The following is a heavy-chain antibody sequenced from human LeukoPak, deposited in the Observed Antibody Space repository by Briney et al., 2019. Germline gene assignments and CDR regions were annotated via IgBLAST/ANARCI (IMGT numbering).Heavy chain of an antibody. Sequence: GESLKISCEASGYRFTTYWIGRVRQMPGKGLEWMGIIYPGDSDTRYSPSFQGQVTISADKSISTAYLQLSSLKASDTAMYYCARRTTSSWYDFDYWGQGTLVTVSS. CDR3: ARRTTSSWYDFDY. D-gene: IGHD6-13*01. CDR1: GYRFTTYW. J-gene: IGHJ4*02. CDR2: IYPGDSDT. V-gene: IGHV5-51*01.